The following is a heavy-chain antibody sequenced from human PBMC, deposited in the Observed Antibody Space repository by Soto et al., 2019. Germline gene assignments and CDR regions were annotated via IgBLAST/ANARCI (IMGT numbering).Heavy chain of an antibody. CDR3: ARFAKEENPKVGSWYYFDF. V-gene: IGHV4-31*03. CDR2: IYYSGRS. CDR1: GGSISSGGYV. D-gene: IGHD6-13*01. J-gene: IGHJ4*02. Sequence: SETLSLTCTVSGGSISSGGYVWGWIRQHPGKGLEWIGHIYYSGRSYSNPSLKSRLLIAVVTSKNPISLMLTSVTAADTAVYYCARFAKEENPKVGSWYYFDFWGQGILVTVSS.